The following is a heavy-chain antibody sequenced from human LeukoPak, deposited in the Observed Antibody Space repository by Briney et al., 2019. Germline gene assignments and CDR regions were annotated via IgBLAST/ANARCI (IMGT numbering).Heavy chain of an antibody. CDR3: ARTAARRFDY. J-gene: IGHJ4*02. Sequence: ASVKVSCKASGHTFPSYFMHWVRQAPGQGLEWMGIINPTGGSTTYAQKSQGRVTMTRDTSTSTVYMELSSLRSDDTAVYYCARTAARRFDYWGQGTLVTVSS. D-gene: IGHD6-6*01. CDR2: INPTGGST. V-gene: IGHV1-46*01. CDR1: GHTFPSYF.